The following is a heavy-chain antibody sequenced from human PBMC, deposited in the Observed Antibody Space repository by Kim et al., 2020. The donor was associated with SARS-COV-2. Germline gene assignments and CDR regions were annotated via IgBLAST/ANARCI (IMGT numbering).Heavy chain of an antibody. Sequence: SETLSLTCTVSGGSISSGDYYWSWIRQPPGKGLEWIGYIYYSGSTYYNPSLKSRVSISLDTSKNQFSLKLTSVTAADTAVFYCAKSTGGDWFDPWGQGTLLTVSS. CDR3: AKSTGGDWFDP. CDR2: IYYSGST. J-gene: IGHJ5*02. D-gene: IGHD3-10*01. V-gene: IGHV4-30-4*01. CDR1: GGSISSGDYY.